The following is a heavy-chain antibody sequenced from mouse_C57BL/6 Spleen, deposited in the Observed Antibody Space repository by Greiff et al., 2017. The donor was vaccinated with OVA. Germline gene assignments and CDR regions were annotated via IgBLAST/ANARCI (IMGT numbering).Heavy chain of an antibody. V-gene: IGHV1-9*01. D-gene: IGHD1-1*01. CDR3: ARTAYYYGSTLYAMDY. J-gene: IGHJ4*01. Sequence: VKLQESGAELMKPGASVKLSCKATGYTFTGYWIEWVKQRPGHGLEWIGEILPGSGSTNYNEKFKGKATFTADTSSNTAYMQLSSLTTEDSAIYYCARTAYYYGSTLYAMDYWGQGTSVTVSS. CDR1: GYTFTGYW. CDR2: ILPGSGST.